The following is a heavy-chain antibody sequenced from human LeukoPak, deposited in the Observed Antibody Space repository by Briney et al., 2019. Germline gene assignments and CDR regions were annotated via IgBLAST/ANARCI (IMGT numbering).Heavy chain of an antibody. V-gene: IGHV3-23*01. CDR1: GFTFSTYA. CDR2: ISGSGSST. D-gene: IGHD3-22*01. J-gene: IGHJ4*02. Sequence: GGSLRLSCAASGFTFSTYAMSWARQAPGKGLEWVSGISGSGSSTYYADSVKGRFTVSRDNSKNTLYLQMNSLRVEDTAIYYCAKGGDSGYYYSATHWGQGTLVTVSS. CDR3: AKGGDSGYYYSATH.